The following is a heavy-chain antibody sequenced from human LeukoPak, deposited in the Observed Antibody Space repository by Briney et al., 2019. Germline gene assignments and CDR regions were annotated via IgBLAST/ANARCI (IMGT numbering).Heavy chain of an antibody. V-gene: IGHV3-7*01. CDR3: ARTPRYFDWLFDY. J-gene: IGHJ4*02. CDR1: GFTFSSYW. CDR2: IKQDGSEK. Sequence: GGSLRLSCAASGFTFSSYWMSWVRQAPGKGLEWVANIKQDGSEKYYVDSVKGRFTISRDNAKNSLYLQMNSLRAEDTAVYYCARTPRYFDWLFDYWGQGTLVTVFS. D-gene: IGHD3-9*01.